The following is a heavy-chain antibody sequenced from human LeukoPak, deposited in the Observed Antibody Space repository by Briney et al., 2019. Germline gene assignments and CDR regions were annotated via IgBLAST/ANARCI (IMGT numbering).Heavy chain of an antibody. J-gene: IGHJ4*02. CDR1: GFTFSTYE. D-gene: IGHD3-22*01. CDR2: ISSSGSTI. CDR3: ARDNSDSSGPYYFDY. Sequence: GGSLRLSCAGSGFTFSTYEMTWVRQSPGKGLEWVSYISSSGSTIYYADSVKGRFTISRDNARNSLYLQMNSLRAEDTAVYYCARDNSDSSGPYYFDYWGQGTLVTVSS. V-gene: IGHV3-48*03.